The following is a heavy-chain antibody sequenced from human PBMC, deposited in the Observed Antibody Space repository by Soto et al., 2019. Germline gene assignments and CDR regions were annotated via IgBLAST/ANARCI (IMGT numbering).Heavy chain of an antibody. CDR1: GFTFSSYG. V-gene: IGHV3-33*01. CDR3: ARDGDSSGLDY. CDR2: IWYDGSNK. D-gene: IGHD6-19*01. Sequence: QVQLVESGGGVVQPGRYLRLSCAASGFTFSSYGMHWVRQAPGKGLEWVAVIWYDGSNKYYADSVKGRFTISRDNSKNTLYLQMNSLRAEDTAVYYCARDGDSSGLDYWGQGTLVTVSS. J-gene: IGHJ4*02.